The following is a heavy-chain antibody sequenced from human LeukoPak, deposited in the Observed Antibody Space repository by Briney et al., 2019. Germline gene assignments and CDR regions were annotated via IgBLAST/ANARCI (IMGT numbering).Heavy chain of an antibody. CDR3: ARWAYSSSWYLYYYYYGMDV. CDR1: GYTFTSYA. J-gene: IGHJ6*02. V-gene: IGHV7-4-1*02. D-gene: IGHD6-13*01. Sequence: GASVKVSCKASGYTFTSYAMNWVRQAPGQGLEWMGWINTNTGNPTYAQGFTGRFVFSLDTSVSTAYLQISSLKAEDTAVYYCARWAYSSSWYLYYYYYGMDVWGQGTTVTVSS. CDR2: INTNTGNP.